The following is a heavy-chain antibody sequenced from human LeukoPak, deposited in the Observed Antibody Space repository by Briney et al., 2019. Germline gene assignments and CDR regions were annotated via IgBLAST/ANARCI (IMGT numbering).Heavy chain of an antibody. V-gene: IGHV4-4*02. CDR1: GGSISSSHW. Sequence: PSGTLSLTCAISGGSISSSHWWSWVRQPPGQGLEWIGEIHHSGSTNYNPSLKSRVTISVDKFKNQFSLKLSSVTAADTAVYYCASKLTAVAGYFDCWGQGTLVTVSS. D-gene: IGHD6-19*01. CDR2: IHHSGST. J-gene: IGHJ4*02. CDR3: ASKLTAVAGYFDC.